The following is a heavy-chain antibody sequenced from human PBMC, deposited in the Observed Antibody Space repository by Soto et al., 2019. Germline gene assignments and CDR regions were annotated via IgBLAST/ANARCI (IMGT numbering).Heavy chain of an antibody. Sequence: RGSLRLSCAASGFTFSSYGMHWVRQAPGKGLEWVAVIWYDGSNKYYADSVKGRFTISRDNSKNTLYLQMNSLRAEDTAVYYCARDPNSNYTYDYWGQGTLVTVSS. D-gene: IGHD4-4*01. CDR3: ARDPNSNYTYDY. V-gene: IGHV3-33*01. CDR2: IWYDGSNK. CDR1: GFTFSSYG. J-gene: IGHJ4*02.